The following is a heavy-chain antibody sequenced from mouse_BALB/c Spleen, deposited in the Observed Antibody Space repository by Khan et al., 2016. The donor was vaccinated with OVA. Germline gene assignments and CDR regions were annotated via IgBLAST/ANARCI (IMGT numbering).Heavy chain of an antibody. Sequence: EVELVESGGGLVQPGGSLRLSCATSGFTFTDYYMSWVRQPPGKALEWLGFIRKKASGYTTEYSASVTGRFTISRDNSQSLLYLQMNTLRAEDSATYYCARVDYGYGFAYWGQGTLVTVSA. J-gene: IGHJ3*01. CDR1: GFTFTDYY. D-gene: IGHD1-2*01. CDR3: ARVDYGYGFAY. CDR2: IRKKASGYTT. V-gene: IGHV7-3*02.